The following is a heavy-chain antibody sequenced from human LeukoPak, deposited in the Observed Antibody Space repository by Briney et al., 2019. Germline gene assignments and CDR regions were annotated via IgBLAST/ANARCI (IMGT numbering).Heavy chain of an antibody. D-gene: IGHD5-18*01. CDR3: AVVGYSYGYPTGGGYYYYGMDV. Sequence: GGSLRLSCAASGFTFSSYAMSWVRQAPGKGLEWVSAISGSGGSTYYADSVKGGFTIARDNSKNTLYMQMNSLRAEYTAVYYCAVVGYSYGYPTGGGYYYYGMDVWGQGTTVTVSS. J-gene: IGHJ6*02. V-gene: IGHV3-23*01. CDR1: GFTFSSYA. CDR2: ISGSGGST.